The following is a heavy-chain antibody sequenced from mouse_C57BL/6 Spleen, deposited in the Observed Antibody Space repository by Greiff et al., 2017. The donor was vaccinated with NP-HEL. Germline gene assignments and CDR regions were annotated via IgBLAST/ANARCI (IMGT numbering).Heavy chain of an antibody. V-gene: IGHV1-42*01. J-gene: IGHJ2*01. CDR1: GYSFTGYY. Sequence: EVQLQQSGPELVKPGASVKISCKASGYSFTGYYMNWVKQSPEKSLEWIGEINPSTGGTTYNQKFKAKATLTVDKSSSTAYMQLKSLTSEDSAVYYWAREEGYFDYWGQGTTLTVSS. CDR3: AREEGYFDY. CDR2: INPSTGGT.